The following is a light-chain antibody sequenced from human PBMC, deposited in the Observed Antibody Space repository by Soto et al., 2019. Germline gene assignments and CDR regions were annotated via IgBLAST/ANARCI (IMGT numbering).Light chain of an antibody. CDR2: GAS. V-gene: IGKV1-9*01. Sequence: DIQMTQSPSSLSASVGDSVTITCRASQGITSYLAWYQQKPGKAPNLLIYGASTLQSGVPSRFSGSGSGTDFTLTINSLQAEDFATYYCQQYNGYSTWTFGQGTKVDIK. J-gene: IGKJ1*01. CDR3: QQYNGYSTWT. CDR1: QGITSY.